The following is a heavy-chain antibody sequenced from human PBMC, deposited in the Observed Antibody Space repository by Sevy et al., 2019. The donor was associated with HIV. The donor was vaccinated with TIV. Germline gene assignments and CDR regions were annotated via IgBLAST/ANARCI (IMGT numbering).Heavy chain of an antibody. Sequence: GGSLRLSCAASGFTFNSYWMSWVRQAPGKGLEWVANIKQDGSEKYYVNSVKGRFTISRDNSQNSLFLQMNTPRAEDTAVYYCAREGSPYDTYYYYYGMDVWGQGTTVTVSS. CDR2: IKQDGSEK. CDR3: AREGSPYDTYYYYYGMDV. J-gene: IGHJ6*02. V-gene: IGHV3-7*01. CDR1: GFTFNSYW. D-gene: IGHD5-12*01.